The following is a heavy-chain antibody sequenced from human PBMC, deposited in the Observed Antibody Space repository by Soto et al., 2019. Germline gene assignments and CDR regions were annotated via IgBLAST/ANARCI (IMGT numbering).Heavy chain of an antibody. J-gene: IGHJ4*02. CDR2: IYHSGST. Sequence: SETLSLTCAVSGGSISSSNWWSWVRQPPGKGLEWIGEIYHSGSTNYNPSLRSRVSMSIDTSKDQFSLKLKSVTAADTALYFCARQRTSVVTQAYFDVWGPGSLVTVSS. CDR1: GGSISSSNW. D-gene: IGHD2-21*02. V-gene: IGHV4-4*02. CDR3: ARQRTSVVTQAYFDV.